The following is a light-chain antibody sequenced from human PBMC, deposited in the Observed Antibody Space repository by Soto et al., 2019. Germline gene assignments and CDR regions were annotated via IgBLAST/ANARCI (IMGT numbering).Light chain of an antibody. CDR3: APWDDSLNGPV. V-gene: IGLV1-44*01. CDR1: SANIGSNT. J-gene: IGLJ3*02. Sequence: QSVLTQPPSASGTPGQRVTISWSGSSANIGSNTVNWYQQLPGTAPKLLIYANNQRPSGVPDRFSGSKSGTSASLAISGLQSEDEADYYCAPWDDSLNGPVFGGGTKLTVL. CDR2: ANN.